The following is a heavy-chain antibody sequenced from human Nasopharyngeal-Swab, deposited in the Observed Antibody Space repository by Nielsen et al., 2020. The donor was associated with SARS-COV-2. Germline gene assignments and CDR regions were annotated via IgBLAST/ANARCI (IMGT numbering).Heavy chain of an antibody. D-gene: IGHD2-2*01. CDR1: GFTFSSYE. Sequence: GESLKISCAASGFTFSSYEMNWVRQAPGKGLEWVSYISSSGSTIYYADSVKGRFTISRDNAKNSLYLQMNSLRAEDTAVYYCARDSPVYCSSTSCYLDWGQGTLVTVSS. J-gene: IGHJ4*02. V-gene: IGHV3-48*03. CDR2: ISSSGSTI. CDR3: ARDSPVYCSSTSCYLD.